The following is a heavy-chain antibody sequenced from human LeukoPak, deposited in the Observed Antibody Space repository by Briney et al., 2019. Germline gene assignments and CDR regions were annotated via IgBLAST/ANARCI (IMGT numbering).Heavy chain of an antibody. V-gene: IGHV4-38-2*02. Sequence: SETLSLTCTVSGYSISSGYYWGWIRQPPGKGLEWIGSIYHSGSTNYNPSLKSRVTISVDTSKNQFSLKLNSVTAADTAVYYCARANRYDLYFDYWGQGTLVTVSS. CDR1: GYSISSGYY. J-gene: IGHJ4*02. CDR2: IYHSGST. D-gene: IGHD5-12*01. CDR3: ARANRYDLYFDY.